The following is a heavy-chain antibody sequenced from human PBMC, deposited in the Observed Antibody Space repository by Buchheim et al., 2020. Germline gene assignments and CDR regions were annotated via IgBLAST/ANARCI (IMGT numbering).Heavy chain of an antibody. CDR2: INPSGGST. Sequence: QVQLVQSGAEVKKPGASVKVSCKASGYTFTSYYMHWVRQAPGQGLEWMGIINPSGGSTSYAQKFQGRVTMARDTSTSQVYMELSSLRSEDTAVYYCARDRSLRGLPNLYGMDVWGQGTT. CDR3: ARDRSLRGLPNLYGMDV. V-gene: IGHV1-46*01. CDR1: GYTFTSYY. D-gene: IGHD1-26*01. J-gene: IGHJ6*02.